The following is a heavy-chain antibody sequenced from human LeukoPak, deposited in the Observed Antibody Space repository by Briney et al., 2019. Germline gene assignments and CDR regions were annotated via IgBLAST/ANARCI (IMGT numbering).Heavy chain of an antibody. CDR2: ISSSSSYI. Sequence: RGSLRLSCAASGFTFSSCSMNWVRQAPGKGLEWVSSISSSSSYIYYADSVKGRFTISRDNAKNSLYLQMNSLRAEDTAVYYCARDRYSSSIFDYWGQGTLVTVSS. CDR1: GFTFSSCS. V-gene: IGHV3-21*01. CDR3: ARDRYSSSIFDY. J-gene: IGHJ4*02. D-gene: IGHD6-6*01.